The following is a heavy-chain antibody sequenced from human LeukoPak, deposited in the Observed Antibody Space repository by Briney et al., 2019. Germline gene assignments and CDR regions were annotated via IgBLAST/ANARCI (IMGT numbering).Heavy chain of an antibody. Sequence: GGSLRLSCAASGFTFSSYAMSWVRRAPGKGLEWVSSISSSSSYIYYADSVKGRFTISRDNAKNSLYLQMNSLRAEDTAVYYCASLYGHGIFDYWGQGTLVTVSS. J-gene: IGHJ4*02. D-gene: IGHD4-17*01. CDR3: ASLYGHGIFDY. CDR1: GFTFSSYA. V-gene: IGHV3-21*01. CDR2: ISSSSSYI.